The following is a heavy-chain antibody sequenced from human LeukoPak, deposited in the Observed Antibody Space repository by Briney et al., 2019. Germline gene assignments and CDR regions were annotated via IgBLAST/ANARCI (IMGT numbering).Heavy chain of an antibody. CDR2: INHSGIT. D-gene: IGHD6-13*01. V-gene: IGHV4-34*01. Sequence: SEPLSLTCAVYGGSFSDYFWNWIRQPPGKGLEWIGEINHSGITNYSPSLKSRVTISVDTSKNQFSLKLSSVTAADTAAYYCAGLSSSSWYSTWVLDYWGQGTLVTVSS. J-gene: IGHJ4*02. CDR3: AGLSSSSWYSTWVLDY. CDR1: GGSFSDYF.